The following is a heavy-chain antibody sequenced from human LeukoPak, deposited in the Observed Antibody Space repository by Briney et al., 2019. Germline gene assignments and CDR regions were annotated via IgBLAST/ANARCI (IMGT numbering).Heavy chain of an antibody. J-gene: IGHJ4*02. D-gene: IGHD3-22*01. V-gene: IGHV3-11*04. CDR2: ISSSGSTI. CDR1: GFTPSDYY. CDR3: ARDPRIGVITPFDY. Sequence: GGSLRLSCAASGFTPSDYYMSWIRQAPGKGLEWVSYISSSGSTIYYADSVKGRFTISRDNAKNSLYLQMNSLRAEDTAVYYCARDPRIGVITPFDYWGQGTLVTVSS.